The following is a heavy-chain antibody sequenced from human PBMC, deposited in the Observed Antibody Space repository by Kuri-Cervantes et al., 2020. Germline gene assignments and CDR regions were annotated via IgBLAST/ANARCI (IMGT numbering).Heavy chain of an antibody. CDR1: GGTFSSYA. V-gene: IGHV1-69*05. CDR3: ARSGPISGSHYYYYMDV. D-gene: IGHD1-26*01. CDR2: IIPIFATA. J-gene: IGHJ6*03. Sequence: SVKVSCKASGGTFSSYAISWVRQAPGQGLEWMGGIIPIFATAHYAQKFQGRVTITTDEFTSTAYMELSSLRSEDTAVYYCARSGPISGSHYYYYMDVWGKGTTVTVSS.